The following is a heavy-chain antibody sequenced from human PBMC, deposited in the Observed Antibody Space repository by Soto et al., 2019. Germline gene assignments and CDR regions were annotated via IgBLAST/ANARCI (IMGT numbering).Heavy chain of an antibody. CDR1: GFTFSSYA. J-gene: IGHJ4*02. D-gene: IGHD3-22*01. Sequence: LRLSCAASGFTFSSYAMSWVRQAPGKGLEWVSAISGSGGSTYYADSVKGRFTISRDNSKNTLYLQMNSLRAEDTAVYYCAKDGGYAYYDSSGYYFAYWGQGTLVTVSS. CDR3: AKDGGYAYYDSSGYYFAY. V-gene: IGHV3-23*01. CDR2: ISGSGGST.